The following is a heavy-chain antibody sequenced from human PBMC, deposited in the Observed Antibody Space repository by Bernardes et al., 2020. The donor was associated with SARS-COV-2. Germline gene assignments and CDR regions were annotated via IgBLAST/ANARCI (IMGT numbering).Heavy chain of an antibody. D-gene: IGHD2-15*01. CDR3: ARGYSHSDY. J-gene: IGHJ4*02. CDR2: IYPADSET. Sequence: GESLKISCKGSGYSFATKWIAWVRQMPGKGLQWMGIIYPADSETKYSPSFQGQVTISADKSINTAYLHWSSLQASDTAMYYCARGYSHSDYWGQGTLVTVSS. CDR1: GYSFATKW. V-gene: IGHV5-51*01.